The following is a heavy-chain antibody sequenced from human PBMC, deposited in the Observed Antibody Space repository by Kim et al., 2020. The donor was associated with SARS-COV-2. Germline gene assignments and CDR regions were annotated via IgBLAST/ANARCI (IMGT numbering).Heavy chain of an antibody. J-gene: IGHJ2*01. CDR1: GGSISSSSYY. D-gene: IGHD6-19*01. CDR3: ARLNSSSGWYGYFDL. Sequence: SETLSLTCTVSGGSISSSSYYWGWIRQPPGKGLEWIGSIYYSGSTYYNPSLKSRVTISVDTSKNQFSLKLSSVTAADTAVYYCARLNSSSGWYGYFDLWGRGTLVTVSS. CDR2: IYYSGST. V-gene: IGHV4-39*01.